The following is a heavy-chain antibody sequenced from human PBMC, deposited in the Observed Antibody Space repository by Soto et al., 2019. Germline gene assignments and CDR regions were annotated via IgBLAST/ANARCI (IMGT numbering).Heavy chain of an antibody. Sequence: SETLSLTCTVSGGSISGYYGSWIRQPPGKGLEWIGYIYYSGSTNYNPSLKSRVTISVDTSKNQFSLKLSPVTAADTAVYYCARWWYYYDSSGYINAFDIWGQGTMVTVSS. D-gene: IGHD3-22*01. V-gene: IGHV4-59*01. CDR2: IYYSGST. CDR1: GGSISGYY. J-gene: IGHJ3*02. CDR3: ARWWYYYDSSGYINAFDI.